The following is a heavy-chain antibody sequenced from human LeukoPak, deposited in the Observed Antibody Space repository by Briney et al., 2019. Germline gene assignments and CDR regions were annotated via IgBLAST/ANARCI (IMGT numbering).Heavy chain of an antibody. CDR2: INWNGGST. V-gene: IGHV3-20*04. J-gene: IGHJ4*02. CDR3: AKGGARYNLIPALDY. CDR1: GFTFDDYG. D-gene: IGHD1-14*01. Sequence: GGSLRLSCAASGFTFDDYGMSWVRHAPGKGLEWVSGINWNGGSTGYADSVKGRFTISRDNAKNSLYLQMNSLRAEDTAVYYCAKGGARYNLIPALDYWGQGTLVTVSS.